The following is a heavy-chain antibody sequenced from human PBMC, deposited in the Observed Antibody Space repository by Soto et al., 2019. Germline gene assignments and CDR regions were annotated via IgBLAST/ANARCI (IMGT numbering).Heavy chain of an antibody. J-gene: IGHJ4*02. CDR1: GFTFSDYY. D-gene: IGHD2-8*02. V-gene: IGHV3-11*01. CDR3: ARLPPPSCTGAFCSPY. CDR2: ISNNGRTM. Sequence: VPLVESGGGSVRPGGSLRLSCVASGFTFSDYYMSWIRQTPGKGLEWTSYISNNGRTMYYRDSVKGRFTISRDNTRKVLYLQMNGLRVEDTAVYYCARLPPPSCTGAFCSPYWGQGILVTVSS.